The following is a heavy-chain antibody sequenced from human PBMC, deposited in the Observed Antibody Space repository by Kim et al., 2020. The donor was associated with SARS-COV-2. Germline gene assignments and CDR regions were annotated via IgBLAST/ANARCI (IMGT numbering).Heavy chain of an antibody. Sequence: SLKSRVTRAVDTSKNQFSLKLSSVTAAYTAVYYCARISTQWLVRNWYFDLWGRGTLVTVSS. D-gene: IGHD6-19*01. CDR3: ARISTQWLVRNWYFDL. V-gene: IGHV4-59*01. J-gene: IGHJ2*01.